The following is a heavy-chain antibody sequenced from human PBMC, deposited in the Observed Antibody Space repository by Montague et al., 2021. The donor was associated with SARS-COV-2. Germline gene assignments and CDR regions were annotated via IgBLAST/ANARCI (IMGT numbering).Heavy chain of an antibody. CDR2: ISYSGST. J-gene: IGHJ5*02. V-gene: IGHV4-59*12. CDR1: GGSLSNYY. CDR3: ARVGSSGRVET. Sequence: SETLSLTCTVSGGSLSNYYWSWIRQPPGKGLEWIGYISYSGSTKYNPSLQSRVTIAVDTARNQFSLKVSSVTAADTAVYYCARVGSSGRVETWGQGMLVSVSS. D-gene: IGHD3-22*01.